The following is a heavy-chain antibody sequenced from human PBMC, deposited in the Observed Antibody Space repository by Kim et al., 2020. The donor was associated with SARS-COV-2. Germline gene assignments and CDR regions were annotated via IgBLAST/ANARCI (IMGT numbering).Heavy chain of an antibody. J-gene: IGHJ4*02. D-gene: IGHD3-16*02. V-gene: IGHV3-15*01. CDR3: TTGGDYVWGSYRPYYFDY. Sequence: KGRFTISREDSKNTLYLQMNSLKTEDTAVYYCTTGGDYVWGSYRPYYFDYWGQGTLVTVSS.